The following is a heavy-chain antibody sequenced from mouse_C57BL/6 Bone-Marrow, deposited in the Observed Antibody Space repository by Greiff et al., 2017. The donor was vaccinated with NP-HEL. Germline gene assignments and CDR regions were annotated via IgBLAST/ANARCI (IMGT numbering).Heavy chain of an antibody. Sequence: QVHVKQPGAELVKPGASVKVSCKASGYTFTSYWMHWVKQRPGQGLEWIGRIHPSDSDTNYNQKFKGKATLTVDKSSSTAYMQLSSLTSEDSAVYYCAIVGLRWPSMDYWGQGTSVTVSS. CDR2: IHPSDSDT. D-gene: IGHD1-1*01. J-gene: IGHJ4*01. CDR3: AIVGLRWPSMDY. V-gene: IGHV1-74*01. CDR1: GYTFTSYW.